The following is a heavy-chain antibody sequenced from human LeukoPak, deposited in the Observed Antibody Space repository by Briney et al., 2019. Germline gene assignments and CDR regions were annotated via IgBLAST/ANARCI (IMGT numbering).Heavy chain of an antibody. CDR3: ARDYSSSRRDAFDI. Sequence: ASVKGSFKASCYTFTSYGISWVGQAPGQGLEWMGWISAYNGNTNYAQKLQGRVTMTTDTSTSTAYMELRSLRSDDTAVYYCARDYSSSRRDAFDIWGQGTMVTVSS. CDR2: ISAYNGNT. D-gene: IGHD6-6*01. J-gene: IGHJ3*02. V-gene: IGHV1-18*01. CDR1: CYTFTSYG.